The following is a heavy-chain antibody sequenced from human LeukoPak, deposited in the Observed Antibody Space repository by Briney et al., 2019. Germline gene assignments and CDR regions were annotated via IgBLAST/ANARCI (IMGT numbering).Heavy chain of an antibody. D-gene: IGHD1-26*01. CDR1: GVSVGSAGYY. V-gene: IGHV4-61*08. Sequence: SETLSLTCSVSGVSVGSAGYYWSWIRQPPGGGLEWLGYIYYISNTNYNPSLKSRVTMSLNPSGNQSSLKLNSVTAADTAMYYCARTQSQSGSYRYYFGYWGQGTLVTVSS. J-gene: IGHJ4*02. CDR3: ARTQSQSGSYRYYFGY. CDR2: IYYISNT.